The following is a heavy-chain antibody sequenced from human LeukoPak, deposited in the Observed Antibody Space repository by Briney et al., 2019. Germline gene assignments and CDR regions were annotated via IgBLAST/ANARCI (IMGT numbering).Heavy chain of an antibody. V-gene: IGHV3-33*01. CDR1: GFTFSSYG. D-gene: IGHD3-22*01. CDR3: AREGYYDSSGYYYARPIDY. CDR2: IWYDGSNK. Sequence: GGSLRLSCAASGFTFSSYGMHWVRQAPGKGLEWVAVIWYDGSNKYYADSVKGRFTISRDNSKNTPYLQMNSLRAEDTAVYYCAREGYYDSSGYYYARPIDYWGQGTLVTVSS. J-gene: IGHJ4*02.